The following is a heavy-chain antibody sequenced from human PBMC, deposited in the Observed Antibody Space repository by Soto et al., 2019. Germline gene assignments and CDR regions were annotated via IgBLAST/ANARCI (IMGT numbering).Heavy chain of an antibody. D-gene: IGHD3-10*01. CDR3: ARDLRITMVRGVMYYYYGMDV. V-gene: IGHV4-34*01. CDR1: GGSFSGYY. Sequence: SETLSLTCAVYGGSFSGYYWSWIRQPPGKGLEWMGEINHSGSTNYNPSLKSRVTISVDTSKNQFSLKLSSVTAADTAVYYCARDLRITMVRGVMYYYYGMDVWGQGTTVTV. J-gene: IGHJ6*02. CDR2: INHSGST.